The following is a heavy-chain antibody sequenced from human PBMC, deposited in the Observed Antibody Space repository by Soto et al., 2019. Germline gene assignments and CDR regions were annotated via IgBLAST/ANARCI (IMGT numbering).Heavy chain of an antibody. J-gene: IGHJ6*02. CDR3: ARDRYYGSGTFYNFYYGMDV. CDR2: IYYSGST. CDR1: GGSISSGDYY. V-gene: IGHV4-30-4*01. D-gene: IGHD3-10*01. Sequence: SEPLSLTCTVSGGSISSGDYYWSWIRQPPGKGLEWIGNIYYSGSTYFNPSLQSRVTISLDTSENQFSLRLSSLTAADTAVYYCARDRYYGSGTFYNFYYGMDVWGQGTTVT.